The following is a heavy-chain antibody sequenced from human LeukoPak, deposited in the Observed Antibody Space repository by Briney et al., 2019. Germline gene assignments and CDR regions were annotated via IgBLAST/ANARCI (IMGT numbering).Heavy chain of an antibody. Sequence: SETLSLTCTVSGGSISSYYWSWIRQPPGKGLEWMGYIYYSGSTNYNPSLKRRGTISVETSKNQFSRKLRSVTAADTAVYYCARLVLGTPSYYYYGMDVWGQGTTVTVSS. D-gene: IGHD7-27*01. CDR1: GGSISSYY. V-gene: IGHV4-59*08. CDR2: IYYSGST. CDR3: ARLVLGTPSYYYYGMDV. J-gene: IGHJ6*02.